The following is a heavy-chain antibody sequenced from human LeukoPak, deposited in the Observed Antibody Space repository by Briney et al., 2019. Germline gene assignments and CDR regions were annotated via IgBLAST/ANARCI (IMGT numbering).Heavy chain of an antibody. CDR3: ARGKGIAGSNWFDP. D-gene: IGHD6-13*01. V-gene: IGHV1-2*02. CDR2: INHNSGGT. Sequence: ASVKASCKASGYTFNGYYLLWVRQAPGHGLGCMGWINHNSGGTNYAQKFQGRDTMTRDTSISTAYMELSRLRSDDTAVYYCARGKGIAGSNWFDPWGQGTLVTVSS. J-gene: IGHJ5*02. CDR1: GYTFNGYY.